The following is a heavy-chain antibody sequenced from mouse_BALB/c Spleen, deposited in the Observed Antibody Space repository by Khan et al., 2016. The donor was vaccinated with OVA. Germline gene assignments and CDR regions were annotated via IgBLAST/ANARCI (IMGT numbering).Heavy chain of an antibody. Sequence: EVELVESGPGLVKPSQSLSLTCTVTGYSITSDYAWNWIRQFPGNKLEWMGYISSTGSTSYNPSLKSRISITRDISKNQFFLQLKSVTTEDTATYYCARYRYYSYGYALDCWGRGTSVTVSS. J-gene: IGHJ4*01. D-gene: IGHD2-12*01. V-gene: IGHV3-2*02. CDR1: GYSITSDYA. CDR2: ISSTGST. CDR3: ARYRYYSYGYALDC.